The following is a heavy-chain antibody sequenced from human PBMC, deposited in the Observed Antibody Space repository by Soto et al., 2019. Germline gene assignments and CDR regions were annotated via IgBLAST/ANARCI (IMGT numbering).Heavy chain of an antibody. Sequence: GGSLRLSCAASGFTFSSYSMNWVRQAQGKGLEWVSYISSSSSTIYYADSVKGRFTISRDNAKNSLYLQMNSLRAEDTAVYYCARDIVVVVAATPRAFDIWGQGTMVTVSS. CDR1: GFTFSSYS. CDR2: ISSSSSTI. J-gene: IGHJ3*02. V-gene: IGHV3-48*01. CDR3: ARDIVVVVAATPRAFDI. D-gene: IGHD2-15*01.